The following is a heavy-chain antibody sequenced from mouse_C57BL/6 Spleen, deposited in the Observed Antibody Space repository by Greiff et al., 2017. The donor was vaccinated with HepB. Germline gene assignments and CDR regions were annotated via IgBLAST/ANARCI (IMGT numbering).Heavy chain of an antibody. D-gene: IGHD1-1*02. V-gene: IGHV5-16*01. CDR2: INYDGSST. CDR3: GRVGNYYGYFDV. CDR1: GFTFSDYY. Sequence: EVKLVEPEGGLVQPGSSMKLSCTASGFTFSDYYMAWVRQVPEKGLEWVANINYDGSSTYYLDSLRSRFIISIDNAMNILYLQMSSLKSEDTATYYCGRVGNYYGYFDVWGTGTTVTVAS. J-gene: IGHJ1*03.